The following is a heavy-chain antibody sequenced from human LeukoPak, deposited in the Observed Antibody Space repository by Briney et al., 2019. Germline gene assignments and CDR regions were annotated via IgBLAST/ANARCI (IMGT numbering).Heavy chain of an antibody. CDR2: INGDGSTT. J-gene: IGHJ4*02. CDR1: GFTFSSYW. D-gene: IGHD3-10*01. Sequence: PTGGSLRLSCAASGFTFSSYWMHWVRQAPGKGPLWVSHINGDGSTTNYADSVKGRFTISRDNAKNTLYLQMNSLRAEDTAVYYCAEAASVRGVSYWGQGTPVTVSS. CDR3: AEAASVRGVSY. V-gene: IGHV3-74*01.